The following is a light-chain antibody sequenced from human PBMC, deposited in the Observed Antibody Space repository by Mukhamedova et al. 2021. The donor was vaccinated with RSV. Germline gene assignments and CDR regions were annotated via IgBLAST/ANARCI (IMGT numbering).Light chain of an antibody. CDR3: SSYTSSSSVV. CDR1: SSDVGGYNY. J-gene: IGLJ2*01. CDR2: DVS. V-gene: IGLV2-14*04. Sequence: GTSSDVGGYNYVSWYQQHPGKAPKLMIYDVSNRPSGVSNRFSGSKSGNTASLTISGLQAEDEADYYCSSYTSSSSVVFGGGTKLT.